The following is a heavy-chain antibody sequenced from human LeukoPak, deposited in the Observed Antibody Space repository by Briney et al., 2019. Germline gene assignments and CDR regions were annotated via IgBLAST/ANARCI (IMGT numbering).Heavy chain of an antibody. CDR2: FDPEDGET. CDR3: ATLPAGLVYQGFEY. D-gene: IGHD6-13*01. V-gene: IGHV1-24*01. Sequence: ASVKVSCRASGYTFTSYYMHWVRQAPGKGLEWMGGFDPEDGETIYAQKFQGRVTMTEDTSTDTAYMELSSLRSEDTAVYYCATLPAGLVYQGFEYWGQGTLVTVSS. CDR1: GYTFTSYY. J-gene: IGHJ4*02.